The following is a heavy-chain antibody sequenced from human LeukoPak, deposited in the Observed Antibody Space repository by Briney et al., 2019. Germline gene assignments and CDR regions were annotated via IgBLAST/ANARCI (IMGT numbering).Heavy chain of an antibody. Sequence: ASVKVSCKASGYTFTDYYMHWVRQAPGQGLEWLGWINPNSGGTNYAQKFQGRVTMTRDTSISTAYMELSRLRSDDTAVYYCAREYYDSSAYNQEAIDYWGQGSLLTVSS. V-gene: IGHV1-2*02. J-gene: IGHJ4*02. CDR1: GYTFTDYY. CDR3: AREYYDSSAYNQEAIDY. CDR2: INPNSGGT. D-gene: IGHD3-22*01.